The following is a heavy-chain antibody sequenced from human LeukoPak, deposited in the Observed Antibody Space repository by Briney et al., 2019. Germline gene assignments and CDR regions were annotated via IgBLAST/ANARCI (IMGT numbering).Heavy chain of an antibody. CDR1: GFTFSSYS. Sequence: PGGSLRLSCAASGFTFSSYSMNWVRQAPGKGLEWVSSISSSSSYIYYADSVKGRFTISRDNAKNSLYLQMNSLRAEDTAVYYCARGLKHVLRFLEWLSNFDYWGQGTLVTVSS. V-gene: IGHV3-21*01. D-gene: IGHD3-3*01. J-gene: IGHJ4*02. CDR2: ISSSSSYI. CDR3: ARGLKHVLRFLEWLSNFDY.